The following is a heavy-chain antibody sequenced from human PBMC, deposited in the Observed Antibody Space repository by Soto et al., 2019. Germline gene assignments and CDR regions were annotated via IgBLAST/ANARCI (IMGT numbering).Heavy chain of an antibody. Sequence: EVQLVESGGGLVKPGGSLRLSCAASGFTFSNAWMSWVRQAPGKGLEWVGRIKSKTDGGTTDYAAPVNGRFTISRDDSKNTLYLQMNSLKTEDTAVYYYTTDFTYDYISGSHPLWYWGQGTLVTVSS. J-gene: IGHJ4*02. CDR2: IKSKTDGGTT. D-gene: IGHD3-16*02. CDR3: TTDFTYDYISGSHPLWY. V-gene: IGHV3-15*01. CDR1: GFTFSNAW.